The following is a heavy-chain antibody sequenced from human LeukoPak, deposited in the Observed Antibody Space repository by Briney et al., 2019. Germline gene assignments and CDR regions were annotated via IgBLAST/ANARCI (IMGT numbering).Heavy chain of an antibody. Sequence: ASVKVSCKASGYTFTSYDINWVRQATGQGLGWMGWMNPNSGNTGYAQKFQGRVTMTRDTSISTAYMELSSLRSEDTAVYYCASPIYYYNSSGYYPFDYWGQGTLVTVSS. CDR3: ASPIYYYNSSGYYPFDY. CDR2: MNPNSGNT. V-gene: IGHV1-8*01. CDR1: GYTFTSYD. J-gene: IGHJ4*02. D-gene: IGHD3-22*01.